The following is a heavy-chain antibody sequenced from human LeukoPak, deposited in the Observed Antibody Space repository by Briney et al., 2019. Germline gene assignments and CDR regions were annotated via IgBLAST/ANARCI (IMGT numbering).Heavy chain of an antibody. D-gene: IGHD2-21*02. CDR3: VKSGGYATAIRYFDL. CDR1: GFTFSSYS. V-gene: IGHV3-9*01. Sequence: AGGSLRLSCAASGFTFSSYSMNWVRQAPGKGLEWVASISWNSGDIVHADSVKGRFTISRDNAKNSLYLQMDSLRTEDTALYYCVKSGGYATAIRYFDLWGRGTLVTVSS. J-gene: IGHJ2*01. CDR2: ISWNSGDI.